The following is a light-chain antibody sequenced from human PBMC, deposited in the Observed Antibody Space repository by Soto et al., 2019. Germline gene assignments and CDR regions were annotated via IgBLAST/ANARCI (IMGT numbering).Light chain of an antibody. Sequence: QSVLTQAPSVSGAPGQRVTISCTGSSSNIGAGYDVHWYQQLPGTAPKLLIYGNSNRPSGVPDRFSGSKSGTSASLAITGLQAEAEADYYCQSYDSSLSGSWVFGGGTKLTVL. V-gene: IGLV1-40*01. CDR3: QSYDSSLSGSWV. CDR2: GNS. J-gene: IGLJ3*02. CDR1: SSNIGAGYD.